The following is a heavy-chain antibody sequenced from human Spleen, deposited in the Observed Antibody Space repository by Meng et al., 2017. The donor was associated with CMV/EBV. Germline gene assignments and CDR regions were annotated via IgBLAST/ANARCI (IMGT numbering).Heavy chain of an antibody. CDR1: GIIFNNYA. Sequence: GGSLRLSCAASGIIFNNYAMHWVRQAPGKGLEWVAVISYDGISKNYADSVKGRFTISRDNSKNTLFLQMTGLRAEDTALYYCARGSRVRADVPFYYLDYWGQGTLVTVSS. D-gene: IGHD3-10*01. V-gene: IGHV3-30*04. CDR3: ARGSRVRADVPFYYLDY. CDR2: ISYDGISK. J-gene: IGHJ4*02.